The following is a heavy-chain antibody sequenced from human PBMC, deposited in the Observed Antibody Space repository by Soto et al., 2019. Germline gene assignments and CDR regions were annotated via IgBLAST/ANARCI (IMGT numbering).Heavy chain of an antibody. Sequence: PWGSLRLSCAASGFTFSNAWMSWVRQAPGKGLEWVGRIKSKTDGGTTDYAAPVKGRFTISRDDSKNTLYLQMNSLKTEHTAVYYCTTVEVAGIPYYYYHGMDVWGQGTTVTVSS. D-gene: IGHD6-19*01. V-gene: IGHV3-15*01. CDR1: GFTFSNAW. CDR3: TTVEVAGIPYYYYHGMDV. J-gene: IGHJ6*02. CDR2: IKSKTDGGTT.